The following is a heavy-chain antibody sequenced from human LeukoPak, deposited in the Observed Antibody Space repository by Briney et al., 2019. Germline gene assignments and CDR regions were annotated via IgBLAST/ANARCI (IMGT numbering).Heavy chain of an antibody. CDR1: GGTFSSYT. V-gene: IGHV1-69*04. CDR2: IIPILGIA. J-gene: IGHJ2*01. Sequence: SVKVSCKASGGTFSSYTISWVRQAPGQGLEWMGRIIPILGIANYARKFQGRVTITADKSTSTAYMELSSLRSEDTAVYSCARDVDCTNGVCYTYWYFDLWGRGTLVTVSS. D-gene: IGHD2-8*01. CDR3: ARDVDCTNGVCYTYWYFDL.